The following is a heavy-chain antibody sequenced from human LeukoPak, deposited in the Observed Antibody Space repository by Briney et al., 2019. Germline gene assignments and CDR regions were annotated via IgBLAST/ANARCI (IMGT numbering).Heavy chain of an antibody. CDR3: ARDVSGWYQYGV. CDR2: IYHSGST. Sequence: SETLSLTCTVSGYSISSGYYWGWIRQPPGKGLEWIGSIYHSGSTYYNPSLKSRVTMSVDTSKNQFSLKLSSVTAADTAVYYCARDVSGWYQYGVWGQGTLVTVSS. D-gene: IGHD6-19*01. J-gene: IGHJ4*02. CDR1: GYSISSGYY. V-gene: IGHV4-38-2*02.